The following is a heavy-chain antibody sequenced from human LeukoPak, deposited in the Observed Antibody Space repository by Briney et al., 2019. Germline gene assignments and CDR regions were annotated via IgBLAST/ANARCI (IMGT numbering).Heavy chain of an antibody. CDR3: ARGGSSWYADY. J-gene: IGHJ4*02. V-gene: IGHV4-59*01. CDR1: GASISTYY. Sequence: SETLSLTCSVSGASISTYYWSWIRQPPEKGLEWIGYIHYSGSTSYNPSLKSRVTMSVDTSNDQFSLKVSSVIAADTAVYYCARGGSSWYADYWGQGTLVTVSS. CDR2: IHYSGST. D-gene: IGHD6-13*01.